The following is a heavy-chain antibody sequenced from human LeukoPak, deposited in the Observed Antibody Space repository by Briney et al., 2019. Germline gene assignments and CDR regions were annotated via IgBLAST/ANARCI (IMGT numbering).Heavy chain of an antibody. D-gene: IGHD3-16*02. V-gene: IGHV3-23*01. Sequence: TGGSLRLSCSASGFTFSGSAMSWVRQAPGEAREWVSLISYSGANSYHTDSVRARFTISRDNSKDTLFLQLNSLRAEDTAIYYCARDMQLSTWGLGTMVTVSS. CDR3: ARDMQLST. CDR2: ISYSGANS. J-gene: IGHJ3*01. CDR1: GFTFSGSA.